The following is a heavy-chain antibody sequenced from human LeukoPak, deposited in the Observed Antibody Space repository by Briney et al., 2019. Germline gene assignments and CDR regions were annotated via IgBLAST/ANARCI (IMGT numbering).Heavy chain of an antibody. CDR2: ISSSSSYI. CDR3: ARDLSESLLWFERNDYYGMDV. J-gene: IGHJ6*02. V-gene: IGHV3-21*01. D-gene: IGHD3-10*01. CDR1: GFTFSSYS. Sequence: AGGSLRLSCAASGFTFSSYSMNWVRQAPGKGLEWVSSISSSSSYIYYADSVKGRFTISRDNAKNSLYLQMNSLRAEDTAVYYCARDLSESLLWFERNDYYGMDVWGQGTTVTVSS.